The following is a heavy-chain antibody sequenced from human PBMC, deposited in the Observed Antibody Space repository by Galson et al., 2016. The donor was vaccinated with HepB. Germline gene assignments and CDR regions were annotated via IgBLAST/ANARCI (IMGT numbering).Heavy chain of an antibody. J-gene: IGHJ5*02. D-gene: IGHD2-15*01. CDR3: AKEEGWPVNWFDP. CDR1: GFTFSSYS. CDR2: IGSSSATI. Sequence: SLRLSCAASGFTFSSYSMNWVRQAPGKGLEWISYIGSSSATIFYADSVKGRFTISRDDAKDSLYLQMNSLRPEDTAIYYCAKEEGWPVNWFDPWGPGTLVIVSS. V-gene: IGHV3-48*04.